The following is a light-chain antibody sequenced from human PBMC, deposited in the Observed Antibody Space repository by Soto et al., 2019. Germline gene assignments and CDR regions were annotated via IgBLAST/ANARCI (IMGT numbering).Light chain of an antibody. J-gene: IGKJ2*01. CDR3: QQYGRSPLLYT. CDR2: GAS. Sequence: EIVLTQSPDTLSLSPGEGATLSCRASQSVTNNFLAWYQQKPGQAPRLLIYGASTRAAGVPDRFSGSGSGTDFTLTITRLEPEDFAVYYCQQYGRSPLLYTFGQGTKLGVK. CDR1: QSVTNNF. V-gene: IGKV3-20*01.